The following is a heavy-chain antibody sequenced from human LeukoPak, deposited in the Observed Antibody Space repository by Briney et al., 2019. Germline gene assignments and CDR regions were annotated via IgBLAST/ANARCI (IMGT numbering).Heavy chain of an antibody. D-gene: IGHD6-19*01. CDR1: GGSISTYF. CDR2: IYYRGGT. Sequence: SETLSLTCTDSGGSISTYFWSWIRHPTGKGLVWIGYIYYRGGTNSNPSLKSRVTISVDTSKNQFSLKLSSVTAADTAVYYCAKDSSGFEYWGQGTLVTVSS. CDR3: AKDSSGFEY. V-gene: IGHV4-59*01. J-gene: IGHJ4*02.